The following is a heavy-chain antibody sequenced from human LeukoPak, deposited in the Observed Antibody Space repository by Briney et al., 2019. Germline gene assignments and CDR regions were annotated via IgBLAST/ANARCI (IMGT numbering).Heavy chain of an antibody. J-gene: IGHJ5*02. D-gene: IGHD6-13*01. V-gene: IGHV4-34*01. CDR1: GGSFSGYY. Sequence: SETLCLTCAVYGGSFSGYYWSWIRQPPGKGLERIGEINHSGSANYNPSLKSRVTISVETSENQFSLKLSSVTAADTAVYYCARGLYSSSWYKPWGQGTLVTVSS. CDR3: ARGLYSSSWYKP. CDR2: INHSGSA.